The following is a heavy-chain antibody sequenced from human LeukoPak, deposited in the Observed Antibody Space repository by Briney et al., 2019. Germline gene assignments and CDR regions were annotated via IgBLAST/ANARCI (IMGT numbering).Heavy chain of an antibody. CDR1: GFTFSSYA. CDR3: ARDRCSGISCYFDP. CDR2: ISYDGSNK. Sequence: GGSLRLSCAASGFTFSSYAMHWVRQAPGKGLEWVTIISYDGSNKYYADSVKGRSTISRDNSKNTLYLQMNSLRAEDTAVYYCARDRCSGISCYFDPWGQGTLVTVSS. D-gene: IGHD2-2*01. V-gene: IGHV3-30-3*01. J-gene: IGHJ5*02.